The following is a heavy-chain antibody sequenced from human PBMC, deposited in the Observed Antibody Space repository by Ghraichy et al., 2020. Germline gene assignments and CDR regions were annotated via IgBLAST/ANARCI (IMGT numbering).Heavy chain of an antibody. CDR3: ARAEPRYCSGGSCYSFFRWFDP. Sequence: SVKVSCKASGGTFSSYAISWVRQAPGQGLEWMGGIIPIFGTANYAQKFQGRVTITADESTSTAYMELSSLRAEDTAVYYCARAEPRYCSGGSCYSFFRWFDPWGQGTLVTVSS. D-gene: IGHD2-15*01. CDR2: IIPIFGTA. CDR1: GGTFSSYA. J-gene: IGHJ5*02. V-gene: IGHV1-69*13.